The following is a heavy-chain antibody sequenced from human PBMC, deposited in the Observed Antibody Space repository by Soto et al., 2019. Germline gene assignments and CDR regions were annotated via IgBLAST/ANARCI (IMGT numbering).Heavy chain of an antibody. CDR1: VYTFTIDV. CDR3: ARDRGSYELDY. D-gene: IGHD1-26*01. CDR2: ISANNGNT. J-gene: IGHJ4*02. Sequence: SSVKVSCKASVYTFTIDVIGWLLLATGQGLEWMGWISANNGNTNYAQKLQGRVTMTTDTSTSTAYMELRSLRSDDTAVYYCARDRGSYELDYWGQGTLVTVS. V-gene: IGHV1-18*01.